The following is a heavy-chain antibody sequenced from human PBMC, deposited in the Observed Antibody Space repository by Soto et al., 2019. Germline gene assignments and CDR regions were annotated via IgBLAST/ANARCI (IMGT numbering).Heavy chain of an antibody. CDR2: ITSNGGNT. D-gene: IGHD6-13*01. CDR1: GFTFSSYA. CDR3: ARTAAAGKYYYGMDV. V-gene: IGHV3-64*01. Sequence: GGSLRLSCAASGFTFSSYAMHWVRQAPGKGLEYVSAITSNGGNTDYASSVKGRFTISRDNSKNTLYLQMGSLRAEDMAVYYCARTAAAGKYYYGMDVWGQGTTVTVSS. J-gene: IGHJ6*02.